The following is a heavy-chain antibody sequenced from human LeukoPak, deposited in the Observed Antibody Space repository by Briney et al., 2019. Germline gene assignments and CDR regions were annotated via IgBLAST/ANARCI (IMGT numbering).Heavy chain of an antibody. Sequence: PGGSLRLSCAASGFTFSRYAIHWVRLAPGKGLEWVAVISYDGSNKYYADSVKGRFTISRDNSKDTLYLQMNSLRAEDTAVYYCARDPGYCSGSSCYYFDYWGQGTLVTVSS. CDR2: ISYDGSNK. CDR1: GFTFSRYA. D-gene: IGHD2-15*01. J-gene: IGHJ4*02. V-gene: IGHV3-30*04. CDR3: ARDPGYCSGSSCYYFDY.